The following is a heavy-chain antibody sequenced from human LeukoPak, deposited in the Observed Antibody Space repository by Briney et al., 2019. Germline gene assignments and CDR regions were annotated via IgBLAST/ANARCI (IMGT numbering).Heavy chain of an antibody. D-gene: IGHD3-16*01. CDR2: MKGDGSET. V-gene: IGHV3-7*01. CDR3: ARPAYTAAYDL. Sequence: GGSLRLSCAASGFTFSTYWMTWVRQAPGKGLEWVASMKGDGSETHYVDSVKGRFTISRDNAKNSLYLQMNSLRAEDTAVYYCARPAYTAAYDLWGQGTMVTVSS. J-gene: IGHJ3*01. CDR1: GFTFSTYW.